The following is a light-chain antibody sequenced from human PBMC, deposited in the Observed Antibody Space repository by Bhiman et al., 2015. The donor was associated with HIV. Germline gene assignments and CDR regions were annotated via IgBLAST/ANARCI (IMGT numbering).Light chain of an antibody. CDR1: NIGTKS. J-gene: IGLJ1*01. V-gene: IGLV3-21*04. CDR2: YNS. CDR3: QVWDSSSGHPSYV. Sequence: SYLLTQPPSVSVAPGMTARITCGGNNIGTKSVHWHQQKPGQAPVAVIYYNSDRPSGVPERFSGSNSGNTATLTISRVEAGDEADYYCQVWDSSSGHPSYVFGTGTKVTVL.